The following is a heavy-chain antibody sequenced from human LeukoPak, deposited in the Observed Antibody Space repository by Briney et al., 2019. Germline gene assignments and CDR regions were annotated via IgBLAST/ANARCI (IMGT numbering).Heavy chain of an antibody. CDR3: VRGGWRYGDS. CDR2: IKPEGNEI. CDR1: GFTFRTYW. J-gene: IGHJ4*02. V-gene: IGHV3-7*01. Sequence: PGGSLRLSCAASGFTFRTYWMSWVRQAPGKGLEWVANIKPEGNEIYYVDSVKGRFTMSRDNAKNSLYLQMSSLRAEDTAIYYCVRGGWRYGDSWGRGTLVTVSS. D-gene: IGHD3-9*01.